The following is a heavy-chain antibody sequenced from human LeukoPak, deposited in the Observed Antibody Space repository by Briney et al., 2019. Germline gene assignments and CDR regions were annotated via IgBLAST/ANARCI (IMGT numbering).Heavy chain of an antibody. Sequence: PSQTLSLTCTVSGGSISSGGYYWSWIRQPPGKGLEWIGYIYHSGSTYYNPSLKSRVTISVDRSKNQFSLKLSSVTAADTAVYYCARGGVGAPEGYWGQGTLVTVSS. J-gene: IGHJ4*02. V-gene: IGHV4-30-2*01. D-gene: IGHD1-26*01. CDR2: IYHSGST. CDR1: GGSISSGGYY. CDR3: ARGGVGAPEGY.